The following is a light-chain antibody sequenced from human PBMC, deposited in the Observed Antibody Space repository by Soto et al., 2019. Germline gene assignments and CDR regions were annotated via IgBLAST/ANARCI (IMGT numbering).Light chain of an antibody. CDR1: QGLSGY. CDR2: DAS. J-gene: IGKJ2*01. CDR3: HRYSNWQYT. Sequence: EIVLPQSPATLSLSPGETATLSCRVSQGLSGYIARYQQKPGQPPRLLIYDASNRATGIPARVSGSGSGTDFTLTISSLEPEDFAVYYCHRYSNWQYTFGQGTKLEIK. V-gene: IGKV3-11*01.